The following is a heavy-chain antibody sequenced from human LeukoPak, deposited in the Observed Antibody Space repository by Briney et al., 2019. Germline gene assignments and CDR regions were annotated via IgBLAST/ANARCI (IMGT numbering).Heavy chain of an antibody. CDR1: GFTFSSYA. J-gene: IGHJ4*02. CDR3: ARDRGGTNGI. D-gene: IGHD2-8*01. Sequence: GGSLRLSCAASGFTFSSYAMSWVRQAPGKGLEWVSAISGSSGNTHYADSVKGRFTISRDNAKNSLYLQMNSLRAEDTAVYYCARDRGGTNGIWGQGTLVTVSS. CDR2: ISGSSGNT. V-gene: IGHV3-23*01.